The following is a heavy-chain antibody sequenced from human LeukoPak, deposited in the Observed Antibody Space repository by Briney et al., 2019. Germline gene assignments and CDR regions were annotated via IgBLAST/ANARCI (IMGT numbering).Heavy chain of an antibody. D-gene: IGHD6-6*01. J-gene: IGHJ4*02. V-gene: IGHV3-11*04. Sequence: GGSLRLSCAASGFTFSDYYMSWIRQAPGKGLEWVSYISSSSTTIYYADSVKGRFTISRDNAKNSLYLQMNSLRAEDTAVYYCARGDRIAARPFYFGYWGQGTLVTVSS. CDR3: ARGDRIAARPFYFGY. CDR2: ISSSSTTI. CDR1: GFTFSDYY.